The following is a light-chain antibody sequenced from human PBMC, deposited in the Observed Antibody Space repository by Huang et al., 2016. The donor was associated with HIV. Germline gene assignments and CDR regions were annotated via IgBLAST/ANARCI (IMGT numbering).Light chain of an antibody. V-gene: IGKV3-11*01. CDR3: QQRSNWPLT. J-gene: IGKJ4*01. Sequence: EIVLPQSPATLSLSPGERATLSCRASQSVSSSLDWYQQKPGQAPRLLIYDASHRATGSPARFSGSGSGTDFTLTIGSLEPEDFAGYYCQQRSNWPLTFGGGTKVDIK. CDR1: QSVSSS. CDR2: DAS.